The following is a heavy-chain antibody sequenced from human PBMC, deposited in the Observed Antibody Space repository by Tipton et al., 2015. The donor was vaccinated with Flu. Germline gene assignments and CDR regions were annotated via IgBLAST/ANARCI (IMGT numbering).Heavy chain of an antibody. J-gene: IGHJ3*01. CDR1: GYSIRSAYY. V-gene: IGHV3-7*01. D-gene: IGHD2-21*01. CDR2: IKRDESEK. CDR3: VRESDCGGDCYHDAFDV. Sequence: LSLTCSVSGYSIRSAYYWGWVRRPPGKGLEWVANIKRDESEKYYVDSVKGRFTISRDNAKNSLFLQMDSLRADDTAVYYCVRESDCGGDCYHDAFDVWGHGTMVTVSS.